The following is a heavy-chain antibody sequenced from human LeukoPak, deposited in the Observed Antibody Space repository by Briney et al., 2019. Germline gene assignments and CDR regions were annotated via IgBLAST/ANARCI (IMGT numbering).Heavy chain of an antibody. CDR3: ARSNPGIAAAADY. CDR2: IYYSGST. CDR1: GGSISSYY. V-gene: IGHV4-59*01. J-gene: IGHJ4*02. Sequence: SETLSLTCTVSGGSISSYYWSWIRQPPGKGLEWIEYIYYSGSTNYNPSLKSRVTISVDTSKNQFSLKLSSVTAADTAVYYCARSNPGIAAAADYWGQGTLVTVSS. D-gene: IGHD6-13*01.